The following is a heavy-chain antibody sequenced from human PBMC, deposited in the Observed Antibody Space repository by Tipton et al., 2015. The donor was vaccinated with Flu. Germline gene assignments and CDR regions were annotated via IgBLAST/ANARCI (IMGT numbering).Heavy chain of an antibody. Sequence: TLSLTCAVSGDSITSGYYWGWIRQPPGKGLEWIGTVYHRGSTYYNPSLNSRITLSMDKSGNQFSLQLSSVTAADTAVYYCARGVPGAIGEAHFDYWGHGILVTVSS. CDR1: GDSITSGYY. CDR2: VYHRGST. CDR3: ARGVPGAIGEAHFDY. J-gene: IGHJ4*01. D-gene: IGHD3-10*01. V-gene: IGHV4-38-2*01.